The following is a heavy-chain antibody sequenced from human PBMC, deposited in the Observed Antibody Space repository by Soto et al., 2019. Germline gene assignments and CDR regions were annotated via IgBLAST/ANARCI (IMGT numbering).Heavy chain of an antibody. CDR1: GVTFSSYA. V-gene: IGHV1-69*13. D-gene: IGHD1-26*01. CDR3: ARGPWYSGSYCYFDY. CDR2: IIPIFGTA. Sequence: SVKVSCKASGVTFSSYAISWVRQAPGQGLEWMGGIIPIFGTANYAQKFQGRVTITADESTSTAYMELSSLRSEDTAVYYCARGPWYSGSYCYFDYWGQGTLVTVS. J-gene: IGHJ4*02.